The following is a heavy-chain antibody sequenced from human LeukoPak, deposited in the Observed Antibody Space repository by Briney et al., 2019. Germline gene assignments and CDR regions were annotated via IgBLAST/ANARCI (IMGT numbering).Heavy chain of an antibody. CDR1: GYTFTSYD. D-gene: IGHD2-15*01. J-gene: IGHJ4*02. Sequence: ASVKVSCKASGYTFTSYDINWVRQATGQGLEWMGWMNPNSGNTGYAQKFQGRVTMTRNTSISTAYMELSSLRSEDTALYYCAREVPDCSGGSCYSSGYGFWGQGTLVTVSS. V-gene: IGHV1-8*01. CDR3: AREVPDCSGGSCYSSGYGF. CDR2: MNPNSGNT.